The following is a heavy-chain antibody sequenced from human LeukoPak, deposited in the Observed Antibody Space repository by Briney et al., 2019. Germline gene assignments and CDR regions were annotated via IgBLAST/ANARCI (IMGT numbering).Heavy chain of an antibody. CDR1: GASISRYY. Sequence: PSETLSLTCTVSGASISRYYWSWIRQPPGKGLEWIGYIYYSGSTNYNPSLKSRVTISVDTSKNQFSLKLSSVPAADTAVYYCARVGSAPGSSWFDSWGQGTLVTVSS. V-gene: IGHV4-59*01. D-gene: IGHD2-15*01. CDR2: IYYSGST. J-gene: IGHJ5*01. CDR3: ARVGSAPGSSWFDS.